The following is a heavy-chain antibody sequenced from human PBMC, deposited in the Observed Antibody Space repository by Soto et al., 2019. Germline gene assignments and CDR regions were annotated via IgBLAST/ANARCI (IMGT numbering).Heavy chain of an antibody. V-gene: IGHV3-23*01. CDR1: GFTFSSYA. CDR2: ISGSGGTA. CDR3: AKGRGQSWNLDY. Sequence: EVQLLESGGGSVQPGGSLRLSCAASGFTFSSYAMHWVRRPPGKGLEWVSSISGSGGTAYYADSVKGRFSISRDSLVNTLYLQMNGPRAEVRAVDYCAKGRGQSWNLDYWGQGTVVTVSP. D-gene: IGHD3-10*01. J-gene: IGHJ4*02.